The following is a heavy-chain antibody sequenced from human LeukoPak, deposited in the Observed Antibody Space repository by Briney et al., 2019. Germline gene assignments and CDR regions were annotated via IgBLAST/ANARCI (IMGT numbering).Heavy chain of an antibody. CDR3: ARDYYDTSGYWNDAFDI. CDR2: ISSSSSTI. J-gene: IGHJ3*02. V-gene: IGHV3-48*04. CDR1: GFTFSSYS. D-gene: IGHD3-22*01. Sequence: GGSLRLSCAASGFTFSSYSMNWVRQAPGKGLEWVSYISSSSSTIYYADSVKGRFTISRDNAKDSLYLQLNSLRAEDTAVYYCARDYYDTSGYWNDAFDIWGQGTMVTVSS.